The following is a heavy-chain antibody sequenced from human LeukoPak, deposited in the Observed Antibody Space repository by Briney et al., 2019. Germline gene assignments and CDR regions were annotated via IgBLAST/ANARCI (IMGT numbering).Heavy chain of an antibody. CDR3: ARDLGSSSWYWGYYFDY. CDR1: GYRFTGYY. V-gene: IGHV1-2*02. CDR2: LNPNSGDT. D-gene: IGHD6-13*01. Sequence: ASVKVSCKASGYRFTGYYMHWVRQAPGQGLEWMGWLNPNSGDTNYAQKFQGRVTMTRDTSINTLYMELSSLRSDDTAVYYCARDLGSSSWYWGYYFDYWGQGTLVTVSS. J-gene: IGHJ4*02.